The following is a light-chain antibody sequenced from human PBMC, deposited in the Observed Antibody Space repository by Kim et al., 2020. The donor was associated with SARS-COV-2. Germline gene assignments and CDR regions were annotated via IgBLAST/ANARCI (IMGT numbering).Light chain of an antibody. CDR3: SSWDDTLRAWV. CDR2: SDS. Sequence: GQRVTIFCSGSASNIGSNSVFWYQQLPGSAPKVLIYSDSQRPSGVPARFSGTKSGTSASLTISGVRSDDEADYFCSSWDDTLRAWVFGGGTKVTVL. V-gene: IGLV1-47*01. J-gene: IGLJ3*02. CDR1: ASNIGSNS.